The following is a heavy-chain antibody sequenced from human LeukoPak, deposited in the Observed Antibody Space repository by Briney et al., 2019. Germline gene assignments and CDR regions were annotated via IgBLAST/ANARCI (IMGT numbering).Heavy chain of an antibody. J-gene: IGHJ5*02. D-gene: IGHD3-10*01. Sequence: PSQTLSLTCTVSGGSISSGGYYWSWIRQHPGKGLEWIGYIYYSGSTNYNPSLKSRVTISVDTSKNQFSLKLSSVTAADTAVYYCARARRFGEFNWFDPWGQGTLVTVSS. CDR1: GGSISSGGYY. CDR3: ARARRFGEFNWFDP. CDR2: IYYSGST. V-gene: IGHV4-61*08.